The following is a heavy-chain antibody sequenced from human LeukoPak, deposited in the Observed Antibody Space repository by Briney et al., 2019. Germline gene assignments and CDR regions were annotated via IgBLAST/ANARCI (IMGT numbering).Heavy chain of an antibody. J-gene: IGHJ4*02. Sequence: PGGSLRLSCAASGFTVSSNYMSWVRQAPGKGLEWVSVIYSGGSTYYADSVKGRFTISRDNSKNTLYLQMNSLRAEDTAVYYCARALSGWHGIDYWGQGTLVTVSS. D-gene: IGHD6-19*01. CDR1: GFTVSSNY. CDR2: IYSGGST. CDR3: ARALSGWHGIDY. V-gene: IGHV3-66*01.